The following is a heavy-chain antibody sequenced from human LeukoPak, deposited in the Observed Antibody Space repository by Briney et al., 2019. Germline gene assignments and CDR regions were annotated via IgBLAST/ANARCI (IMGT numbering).Heavy chain of an antibody. Sequence: PSETLSLTCTVSGASVSGGGYYWSWIRQHPGKGLEWIGYIYCSGSTYYNPSLKSRVTISEDTSKNQFSLKLTSVTAADTAVYYCASSYCGGDCYVPFHIWGQGTMVTVSS. D-gene: IGHD2-21*02. CDR1: GASVSGGGYY. CDR2: IYCSGST. CDR3: ASSYCGGDCYVPFHI. J-gene: IGHJ3*02. V-gene: IGHV4-31*03.